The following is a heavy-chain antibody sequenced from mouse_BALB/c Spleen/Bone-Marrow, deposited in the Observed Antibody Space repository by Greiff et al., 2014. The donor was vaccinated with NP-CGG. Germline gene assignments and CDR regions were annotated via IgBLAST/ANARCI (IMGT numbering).Heavy chain of an antibody. D-gene: IGHD2-4*01. V-gene: IGHV14-3*02. J-gene: IGHJ2*01. CDR2: IDPANGNT. Sequence: VQLKESGAELVKPGASVKLSCTASGFNIKDTYMHWVKQRPEQGLEWIGRIDPANGNTKYDPKFQGKATITADTSSNTAYLQLSNLTSGDTAVFYFARFPYDFGGRDHWGPGPPLTVSS. CDR1: GFNIKDTY. CDR3: ARFPYDFGGRDH.